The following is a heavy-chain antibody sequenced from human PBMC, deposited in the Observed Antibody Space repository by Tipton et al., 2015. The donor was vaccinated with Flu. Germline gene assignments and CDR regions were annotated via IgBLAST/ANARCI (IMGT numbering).Heavy chain of an antibody. CDR2: ISYDGSDK. CDR3: AKDNDPSNVPHY. D-gene: IGHD1-1*01. V-gene: IGHV3-30*04. J-gene: IGHJ4*02. Sequence: SLRLSCAASGFTFSSYAMHWVRQAPGKGLEWVAVISYDGSDKYYVDSVRGRFTISRDNSKNTVYLQMNNLRGEDTAVYYCAKDNDPSNVPHYWGQGTLVTVSS. CDR1: GFTFSSYA.